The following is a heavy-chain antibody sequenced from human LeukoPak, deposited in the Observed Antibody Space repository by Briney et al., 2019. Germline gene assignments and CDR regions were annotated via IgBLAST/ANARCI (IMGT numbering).Heavy chain of an antibody. V-gene: IGHV3-11*01. J-gene: IGHJ6*02. Sequence: GGSLRLSCAASGFTFSDYYMSWIRQAPGKGLEWVSYISSSGSTIYYADSVKGRFTISRDNAKNSLYLQMNSLRAEDTAVYYCASVVGWYDYYYGMDAWGQGTTVTVSS. CDR2: ISSSGSTI. CDR3: ASVVGWYDYYYGMDA. CDR1: GFTFSDYY. D-gene: IGHD1-26*01.